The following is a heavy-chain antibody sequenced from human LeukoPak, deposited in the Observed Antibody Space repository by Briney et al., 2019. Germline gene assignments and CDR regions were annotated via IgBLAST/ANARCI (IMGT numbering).Heavy chain of an antibody. Sequence: QPGGSLRLSCAASGFTFSNYDMAWVRQAPGKGLEWVSVISGPGGATYYADSVEGRFTISRDDSKNTLYLQMNSLRAEDTAVYYCARDYGGGNYYYFDYWGQGTLVTVSS. J-gene: IGHJ4*02. V-gene: IGHV3-23*01. CDR2: ISGPGGAT. D-gene: IGHD1-26*01. CDR1: GFTFSNYD. CDR3: ARDYGGGNYYYFDY.